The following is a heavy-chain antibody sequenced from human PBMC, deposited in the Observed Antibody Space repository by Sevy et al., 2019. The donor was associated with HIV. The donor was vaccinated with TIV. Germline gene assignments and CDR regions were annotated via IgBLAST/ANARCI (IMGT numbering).Heavy chain of an antibody. Sequence: ASVKVSCKASGFAFTNSAVQLVRQARGQRLEWMGWIVVGSGVTNYAQKFHERVTVTTDMSTSTAHMELTSLRSDDTAVYYCAAEEMTRFGGTWRVFDIWGQGTLVTVSS. CDR2: IVVGSGVT. CDR1: GFAFTNSA. V-gene: IGHV1-58*01. D-gene: IGHD3-16*01. J-gene: IGHJ3*02. CDR3: AAEEMTRFGGTWRVFDI.